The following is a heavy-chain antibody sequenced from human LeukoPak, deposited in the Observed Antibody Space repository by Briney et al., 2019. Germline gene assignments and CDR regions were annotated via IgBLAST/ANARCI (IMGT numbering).Heavy chain of an antibody. CDR1: GYSFTSYW. CDR3: ARPSYYYDSSGYYYYFDY. Sequence: GESLKISCKGSGYSFTSYWIGWVRQMPGKGLEWMGIIYPGDPDTRYSPSFQGQVTISADKSISTAYLQWSSLKASDTAMYYCARPSYYYDSSGYYYYFDYWGQGTLVTVSS. J-gene: IGHJ4*02. V-gene: IGHV5-51*01. D-gene: IGHD3-22*01. CDR2: IYPGDPDT.